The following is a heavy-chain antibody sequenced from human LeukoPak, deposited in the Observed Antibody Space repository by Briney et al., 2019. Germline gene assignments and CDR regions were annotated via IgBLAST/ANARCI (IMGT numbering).Heavy chain of an antibody. CDR1: GFTFRSYW. CDR2: INNDGSST. CDR3: ARGLRDRYGMDV. V-gene: IGHV3-74*01. J-gene: IGHJ6*02. Sequence: GSLRLSCAVSGFTFRSYWMHWVRQAPGKGLVWVSRINNDGSSTSYADSVKGRFTISRDNAKNTLYLQMNSLRAEDTAVYYCARGLRDRYGMDVWGQGTTVTVSS.